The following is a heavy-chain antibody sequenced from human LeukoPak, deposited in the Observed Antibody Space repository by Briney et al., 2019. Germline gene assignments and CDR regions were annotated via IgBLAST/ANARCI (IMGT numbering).Heavy chain of an antibody. D-gene: IGHD6-13*01. Sequence: ASVKVSCKASGYTLTSYYMHWVRQAPGQGLEIINPSCGSTSYAQKFQGRVNMTRDTSTSTVYMELSSLRSEDTAVYYCARDRQQRGALDYWGKGTLVTVSS. J-gene: IGHJ4*02. V-gene: IGHV1-46*01. CDR1: GYTLTSYY. CDR3: ARDRQQRGALDY. CDR2: INPSCGST.